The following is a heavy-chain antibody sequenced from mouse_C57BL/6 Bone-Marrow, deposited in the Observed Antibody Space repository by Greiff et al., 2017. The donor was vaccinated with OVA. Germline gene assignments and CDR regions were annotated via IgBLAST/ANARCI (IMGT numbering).Heavy chain of an antibody. D-gene: IGHD1-1*01. Sequence: VQLQQPGAELVRPGSSVKLSCKASGYTFTSYWMDWVKQRPGQGLEWIGNIYPSDSETHYNQKFKDKATLTVDKSSSTAYMQLSSLTSEDSAVYYCARVLRTTYFDVWGTGTTVTVSS. CDR1: GYTFTSYW. J-gene: IGHJ1*03. V-gene: IGHV1-61*01. CDR2: IYPSDSET. CDR3: ARVLRTTYFDV.